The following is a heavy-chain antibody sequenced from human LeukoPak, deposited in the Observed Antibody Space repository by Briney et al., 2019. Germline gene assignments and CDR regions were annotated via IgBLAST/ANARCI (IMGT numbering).Heavy chain of an antibody. Sequence: PSETLSLTCALYGGSFSGYYWSWIRQPPGKGLQWIGEINHSGSTNYNPSLKSRVTISVDTSKNQFSLKLSSVTAADTAVYYCARGSGGYNSWCGSWGQGTLVTVSS. CDR1: GGSFSGYY. V-gene: IGHV4-34*01. CDR3: ARGSGGYNSWCGS. CDR2: INHSGST. D-gene: IGHD5-24*01. J-gene: IGHJ4*02.